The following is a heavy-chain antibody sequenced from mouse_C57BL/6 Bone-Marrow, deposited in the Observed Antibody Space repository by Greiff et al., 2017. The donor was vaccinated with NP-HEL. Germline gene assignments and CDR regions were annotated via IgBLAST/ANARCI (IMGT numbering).Heavy chain of an antibody. J-gene: IGHJ1*03. CDR2: INPDSSTI. CDR3: ARRGNYVWYFDD. Sequence: DVMLVESGGGLVQPGGSLKLSCAASGIDFSRYWMSWVRRAPGKGLAWIGEINPDSSTINYAPSLQDQFISSRDNAKNTLYLQMSKVRSEDTALYYCARRGNYVWYFDDGGTGTTVNVSS. D-gene: IGHD2-1*01. V-gene: IGHV4-1*01. CDR1: GIDFSRYW.